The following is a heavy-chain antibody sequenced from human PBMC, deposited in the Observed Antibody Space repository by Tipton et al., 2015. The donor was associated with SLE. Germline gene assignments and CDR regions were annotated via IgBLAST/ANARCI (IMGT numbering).Heavy chain of an antibody. CDR2: ISSSGSTI. Sequence: GSLRLSCTVSGGSISSSSYYWGWIRQPPGKGLEWVSYISSSGSTIYYADSVKGRFTISRDNAKNSLYLQMNSLRAEDTAVYYCARGGNYHGSGSYHFDYWGQGTLVTVSS. J-gene: IGHJ4*02. CDR3: ARGGNYHGSGSYHFDY. CDR1: GGSISSSSYY. D-gene: IGHD3-10*01. V-gene: IGHV3-11*04.